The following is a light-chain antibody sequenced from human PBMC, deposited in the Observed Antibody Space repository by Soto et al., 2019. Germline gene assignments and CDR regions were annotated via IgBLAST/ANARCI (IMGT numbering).Light chain of an antibody. CDR3: QQYNSYSPT. J-gene: IGKJ1*01. CDR2: KAS. CDR1: QSFSYW. V-gene: IGKV1-5*03. Sequence: DIPMTQSPSTLSASVGDRVTITCRASQSFSYWLAWYQQEPGKAPKLLIHKASSLQSGVPSRFSGSGSGTDFTLTISSLHPDDFATYYCQQYNSYSPTFGQGTRVEIK.